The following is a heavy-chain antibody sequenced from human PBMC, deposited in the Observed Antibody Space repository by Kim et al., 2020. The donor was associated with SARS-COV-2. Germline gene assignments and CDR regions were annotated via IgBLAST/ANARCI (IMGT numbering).Heavy chain of an antibody. CDR1: GYTFTGYY. CDR3: ARDSATQLWRLIVGMDV. D-gene: IGHD5-18*01. Sequence: ASVKVSCKASGYTFTGYYMHWVRQAPGQGLEWMGWINPNSGGTNYAQKFQGRVTMTRDTSISTAYMELSRLRSDDTAVYYCARDSATQLWRLIVGMDVWGQGTTVTVSS. V-gene: IGHV1-2*02. CDR2: INPNSGGT. J-gene: IGHJ6*02.